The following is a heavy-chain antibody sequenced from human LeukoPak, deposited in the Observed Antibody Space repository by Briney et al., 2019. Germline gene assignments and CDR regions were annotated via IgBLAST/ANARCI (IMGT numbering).Heavy chain of an antibody. Sequence: GGSPRLSCAASGFTFSSYAMSWVRQAPGKGLEWVSAISGSGGSTYYADSVKGRFTISRDNSKNTLYLQMNSLRAEDTAVYYCAKAMYYYDSSGYYFDYWGQGTLVTVSS. D-gene: IGHD3-22*01. CDR2: ISGSGGST. CDR3: AKAMYYYDSSGYYFDY. V-gene: IGHV3-23*01. CDR1: GFTFSSYA. J-gene: IGHJ4*02.